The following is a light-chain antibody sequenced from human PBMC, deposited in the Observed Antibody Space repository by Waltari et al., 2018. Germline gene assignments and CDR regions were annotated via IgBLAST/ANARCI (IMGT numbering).Light chain of an antibody. CDR3: SSYTSSSSRL. V-gene: IGLV2-14*03. Sequence: QSALTQPASVSGSPGQSITISCTGTSSDVGAYKYVSWYQQHPGKAPKLMIFDVSNRPSGVSTRFSVSKSGNTASLTISGLQAEDEAVYHCSSYTSSSSRLFGGGTKVTVL. J-gene: IGLJ3*02. CDR2: DVS. CDR1: SSDVGAYKY.